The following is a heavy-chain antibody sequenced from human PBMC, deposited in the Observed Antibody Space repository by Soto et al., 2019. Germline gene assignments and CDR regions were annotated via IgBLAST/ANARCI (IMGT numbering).Heavy chain of an antibody. J-gene: IGHJ4*02. Sequence: SETLSLTCTVSGDSISSYYWTWIRQPPGKGLEYIGYIYYSGRTYYNPSLKSRVTISVDTSKNQFSLKLSSVTAADTAVYYCARGHLGITTTGTWYDFDYWGQGXLVTVSS. CDR3: ARGHLGITTTGTWYDFDY. CDR2: IYYSGRT. CDR1: GDSISSYY. V-gene: IGHV4-59*01. D-gene: IGHD2-15*01.